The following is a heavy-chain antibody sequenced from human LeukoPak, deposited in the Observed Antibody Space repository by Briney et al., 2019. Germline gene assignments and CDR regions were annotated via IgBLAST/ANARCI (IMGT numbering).Heavy chain of an antibody. V-gene: IGHV3-48*01. CDR3: ARVAAAS. CDR1: GFTFSSYS. J-gene: IGHJ3*01. D-gene: IGHD2-15*01. Sequence: GGSLRLSCAASGFTFSSYSMNWVRQAPGKGLEWVSYISSSSTTIYYADSVKGRFTISRDNSKNTLYLQMNSLRAEDTAVYYCARVAAASWGQGTMVTVSS. CDR2: ISSSSTTI.